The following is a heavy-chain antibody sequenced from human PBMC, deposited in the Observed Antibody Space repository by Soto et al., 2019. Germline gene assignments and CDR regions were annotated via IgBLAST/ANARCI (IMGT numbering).Heavy chain of an antibody. V-gene: IGHV1-69*12. D-gene: IGHD5-12*01. CDR1: GGTFAISV. Sequence: QVQLVQSGAELKKPGSSVKVSCKASGGTFAISVFNWVRQAPGQGLEWMGGIISIFGTPNYSQKFLGRVTITADESTRTGYMELSNLRSDDTTIYYCARELGSGYEPGDYWGQGTQVTVSP. CDR2: IISIFGTP. J-gene: IGHJ4*02. CDR3: ARELGSGYEPGDY.